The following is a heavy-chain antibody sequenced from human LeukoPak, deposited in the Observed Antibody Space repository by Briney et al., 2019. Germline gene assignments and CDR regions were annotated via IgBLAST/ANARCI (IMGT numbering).Heavy chain of an antibody. CDR1: GFTFDAYA. CDR3: ATWAFYHSLDV. D-gene: IGHD1-26*01. Sequence: GGSLRLSCEASGFTFDAYAMHWVRQAPGKGLEWVSLINKDGSATYYADSVKGRFTISRDNTKNSLYLQMNSLRSEDTALYYCATWAFYHSLDVWGQGTTVTVSS. CDR2: INKDGSAT. J-gene: IGHJ6*02. V-gene: IGHV3-43*02.